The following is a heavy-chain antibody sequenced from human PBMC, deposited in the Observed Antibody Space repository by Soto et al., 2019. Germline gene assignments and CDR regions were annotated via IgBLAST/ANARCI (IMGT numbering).Heavy chain of an antibody. Sequence: EVQLVESGGGLIQPGGSLRLSCAASGFTVSSHYMSWVRQAPGKGLEWVSVIYSGGSTYYADSVKGRFTISGDNSKNTRYLQRNSLRAADTAVYYCARDPGYSSSLYYGMDVWGHGTTVTVSS. CDR3: ARDPGYSSSLYYGMDV. D-gene: IGHD6-6*01. V-gene: IGHV3-53*01. CDR1: GFTVSSHY. J-gene: IGHJ6*02. CDR2: IYSGGST.